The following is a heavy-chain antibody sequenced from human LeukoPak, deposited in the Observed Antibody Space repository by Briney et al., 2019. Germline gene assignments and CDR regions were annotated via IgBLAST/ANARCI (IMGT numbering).Heavy chain of an antibody. CDR3: ARDMRGREAGATISDY. V-gene: IGHV3-30-3*01. CDR1: GFTFSNFA. D-gene: IGHD1-26*01. CDR2: VSYDGNRK. J-gene: IGHJ4*02. Sequence: PGGSLRLSCAASGFTFSNFAIHWVRQAPGKGLEWVTIVSYDGNRKYYADSVRGRFTVSRDNSKNTLHLEMNSLRVEDTAVYYCARDMRGREAGATISDYWGQGTLVTVSS.